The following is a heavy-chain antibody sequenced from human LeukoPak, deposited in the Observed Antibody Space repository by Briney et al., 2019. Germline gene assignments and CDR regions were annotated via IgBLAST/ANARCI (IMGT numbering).Heavy chain of an antibody. D-gene: IGHD3-3*01. Sequence: SETLSLTCAVSGGSMRTGLYYWNWIRQPAGKGLEWIGRIYPSGNTNYNPSLESRVTISADTAKNQFSLELISVTAADTALYYCARGQYDFWSGYDVNWFDPWGQGTLVTVSS. CDR1: GGSMRTGLYY. J-gene: IGHJ5*02. CDR3: ARGQYDFWSGYDVNWFDP. V-gene: IGHV4-61*02. CDR2: IYPSGNT.